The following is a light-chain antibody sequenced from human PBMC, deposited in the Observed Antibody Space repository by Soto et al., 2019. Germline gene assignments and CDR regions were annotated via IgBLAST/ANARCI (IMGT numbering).Light chain of an antibody. CDR1: QSISIY. Sequence: EIVLTQSPATLSLSPGERATLSCRASQSISIYLAWYQQKPGQAPRLLIYDTSNRAPGIPARFSGGGSGTDFTLTISSLEPEDFAIYYCQIRSNWPPLTFGGGTKVEIK. CDR2: DTS. V-gene: IGKV3-11*01. J-gene: IGKJ4*01. CDR3: QIRSNWPPLT.